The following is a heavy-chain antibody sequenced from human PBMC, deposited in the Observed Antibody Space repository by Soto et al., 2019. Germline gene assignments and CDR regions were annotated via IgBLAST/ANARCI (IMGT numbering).Heavy chain of an antibody. CDR3: ARSTSPYYYDSSGYSHFQH. Sequence: QVQLVQSGAEVKKPGSSVKVSCKASGGTFSSYAISWVRQAPGQGLEWMGGIIPIFGTANYAQKFQGRVTLSAHESTSTAYMELSSLRSEDTAVYYCARSTSPYYYDSSGYSHFQHWGQGPLVTVSS. CDR1: GGTFSSYA. J-gene: IGHJ1*01. V-gene: IGHV1-69*01. D-gene: IGHD3-22*01. CDR2: IIPIFGTA.